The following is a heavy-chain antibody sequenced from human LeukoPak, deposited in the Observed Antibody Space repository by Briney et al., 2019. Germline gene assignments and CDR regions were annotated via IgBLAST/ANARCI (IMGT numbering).Heavy chain of an antibody. Sequence: GGSLRLSCAAPGFTFSSYWMSWVRQAPGKGLEWVANIKQDGSEKYYVDSVKGRFTISRDNAKNSLYLQMNSLRAEDTAVYYCAKNYDFLTGYANWGQGTLVTVSS. V-gene: IGHV3-7*01. CDR3: AKNYDFLTGYAN. D-gene: IGHD3-9*01. CDR1: GFTFSSYW. CDR2: IKQDGSEK. J-gene: IGHJ4*02.